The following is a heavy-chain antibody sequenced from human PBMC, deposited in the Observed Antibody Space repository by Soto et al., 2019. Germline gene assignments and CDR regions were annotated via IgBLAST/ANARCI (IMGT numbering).Heavy chain of an antibody. D-gene: IGHD3-9*01. V-gene: IGHV4-34*01. J-gene: IGHJ4*02. CDR3: ASGLSGLLYYEEARTEQRDY. Sequence: QVHLQQWGAGLLKPSETLSLTCAVYGGSFSGYYWRWIRQPPGKGLEWIGEINHGGSTNYNPSLQSRVTISVDRSKNQFSLKLTSVTAADTAVYYCASGLSGLLYYEEARTEQRDYWGQGTLVTVSS. CDR2: INHGGST. CDR1: GGSFSGYY.